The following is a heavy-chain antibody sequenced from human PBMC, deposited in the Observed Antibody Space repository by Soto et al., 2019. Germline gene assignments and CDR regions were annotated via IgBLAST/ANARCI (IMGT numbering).Heavy chain of an antibody. Sequence: GGSLRLSCAASGFTVSSNYMSWVRQAPGKGLEWVSVIYSGGSTYYADSVKGRFTISRDNSKNTLYLQMNSLRAEDTAVYYCARTSGSSRGGFDYWGQGTLVTVSS. J-gene: IGHJ4*02. CDR2: IYSGGST. CDR3: ARTSGSSRGGFDY. V-gene: IGHV3-53*01. CDR1: GFTVSSNY. D-gene: IGHD1-26*01.